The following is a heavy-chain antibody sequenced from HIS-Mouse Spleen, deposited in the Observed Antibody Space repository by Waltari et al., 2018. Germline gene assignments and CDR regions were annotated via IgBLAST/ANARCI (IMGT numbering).Heavy chain of an antibody. J-gene: IGHJ6*02. CDR2: MNPNSGNT. CDR3: ARTYSSSWYYYYYGMDV. CDR1: GYTFTSYD. D-gene: IGHD6-13*01. V-gene: IGHV1-8*01. Sequence: QVQLVQSGAEVKKPGASVKVSCKASGYTFTSYDINWVRQATGQGLEWMGWMNPNSGNTGYAQKVQGRVTMTRNTSISTAYMELSSLRSEDTAVYYCARTYSSSWYYYYYGMDVWGQGTTVTVSS.